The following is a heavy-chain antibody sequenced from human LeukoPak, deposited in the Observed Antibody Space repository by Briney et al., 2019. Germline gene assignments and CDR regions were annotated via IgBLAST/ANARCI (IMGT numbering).Heavy chain of an antibody. CDR2: VSSDANNK. Sequence: GGSLRLSCAASGFIFSNYPMHWVRQAPAKGREGVAVVSSDANNKWYADSVKGRFTISRDNAKNTLYLQMNSLRAEDTAVYYCARGPRKWELFDYWGQGTLVTVSS. J-gene: IGHJ4*02. CDR1: GFIFSNYP. D-gene: IGHD1-26*01. V-gene: IGHV3-30-3*01. CDR3: ARGPRKWELFDY.